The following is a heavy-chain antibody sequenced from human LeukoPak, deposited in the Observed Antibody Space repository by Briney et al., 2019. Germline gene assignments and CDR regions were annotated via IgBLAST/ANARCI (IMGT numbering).Heavy chain of an antibody. CDR3: AKDIGSSWYEGTFDY. CDR2: ISGSGGST. Sequence: GGSLRLSCAASGFTFSSYAMSWVRQAPGKGLEWVSAISGSGGSTYYADSVKGRFTISRDNSKNTLYLQMNSLRAEDTALYYCAKDIGSSWYEGTFDYWGQGTLVTVSS. V-gene: IGHV3-23*01. J-gene: IGHJ4*02. CDR1: GFTFSSYA. D-gene: IGHD6-13*01.